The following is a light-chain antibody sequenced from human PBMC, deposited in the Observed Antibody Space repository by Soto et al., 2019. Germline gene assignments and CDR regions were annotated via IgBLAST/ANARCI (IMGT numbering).Light chain of an antibody. V-gene: IGLV2-8*01. CDR1: TSDIGTYNY. Sequence: QSALTQPASVSGSPGQSITVSCTGTTSDIGTYNYVSWYQQHPGKAPKLMVYDVNRRPPGVPDRFFGSKSGNTASLTVSGLQAEDEADYYCVSFAGGTYVFGTGTQLTVL. CDR3: VSFAGGTYV. CDR2: DVN. J-gene: IGLJ1*01.